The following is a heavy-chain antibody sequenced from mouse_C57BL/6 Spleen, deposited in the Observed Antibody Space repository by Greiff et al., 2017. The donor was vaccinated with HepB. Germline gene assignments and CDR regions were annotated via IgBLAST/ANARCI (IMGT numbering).Heavy chain of an antibody. CDR1: GYTFTSYW. D-gene: IGHD2-4*01. V-gene: IGHV1-74*01. J-gene: IGHJ3*01. CDR3: SSLYYDYDGFAY. CDR2: IHPSDSDT. Sequence: QVQLQQPGAELVKPGASVKVSCKASGYTFTSYWMHWVKQRPGQGLEWIGRIHPSDSDTNYNQKFKGKATLTVDKSSSTAYMQLSSLTSEDSAVDYWSSLYYDYDGFAYWGQGTLVTVSA.